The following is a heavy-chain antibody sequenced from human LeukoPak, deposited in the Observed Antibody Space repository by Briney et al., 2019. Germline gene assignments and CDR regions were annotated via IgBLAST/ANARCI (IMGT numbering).Heavy chain of an antibody. Sequence: GGSLRLSCAASGFTFSSSGMHWVRQAPGRGLEWVAFIRFDGTTKYYAQSVRGRFTISRDNSYNTLYLQMNSLRAEDTAVYYCAKDVGRVGASPFDIWGQGTVVTASS. CDR3: AKDVGRVGASPFDI. CDR2: IRFDGTTK. D-gene: IGHD1-26*01. CDR1: GFTFSSSG. V-gene: IGHV3-30*02. J-gene: IGHJ3*02.